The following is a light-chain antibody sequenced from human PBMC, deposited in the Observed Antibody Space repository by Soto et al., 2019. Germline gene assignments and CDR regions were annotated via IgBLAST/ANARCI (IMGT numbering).Light chain of an antibody. CDR1: SSDVGGYNY. CDR2: DVS. J-gene: IGLJ2*01. CDR3: SSYTSSKV. Sequence: QAVVTQPASVSGSPGQSITISCTGTSSDVGGYNYVSWYQQHPGKAPKLMIYDVSNRTSGVSNRFSGSKSGNTASLTISGLQAEDEADYYCSSYTSSKVFGGGTKLTVL. V-gene: IGLV2-14*01.